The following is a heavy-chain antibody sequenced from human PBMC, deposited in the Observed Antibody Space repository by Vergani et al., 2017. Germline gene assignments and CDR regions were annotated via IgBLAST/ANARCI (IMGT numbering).Heavy chain of an antibody. D-gene: IGHD3-9*01. Sequence: EVQLVESGGGLVKRGGSLRLSCAASGFTFSSYSMNWVRQAPGKGLEWVSRIKSDGSITAYADSVKGRFTISRDNAQNTLYLQMNSLRVEDTGVYYCARARXIETCYMSNWLDSWGQGTLVTVSS. CDR3: ARARXIETCYMSNWLDS. CDR1: GFTFSSYS. CDR2: IKSDGSIT. V-gene: IGHV3-74*03. J-gene: IGHJ5*01.